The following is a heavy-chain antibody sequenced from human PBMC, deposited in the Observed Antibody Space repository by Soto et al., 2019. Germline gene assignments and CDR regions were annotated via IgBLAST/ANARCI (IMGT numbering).Heavy chain of an antibody. J-gene: IGHJ4*02. CDR3: ARAVSSWATYYFDY. CDR2: IHGGGST. CDR1: GFTVSSNF. V-gene: IGHV3-53*04. Sequence: EVQLVESGGGLVQPGGSLRLSCAASGFTVSSNFMSWVRQAPGKGLEWVSVIHGGGSTYYADSVKGRFTISRPNSENSVYLQMNSLKAEDTAVYFCARAVSSWATYYFDYWGQGTLVTVSS. D-gene: IGHD6-13*01.